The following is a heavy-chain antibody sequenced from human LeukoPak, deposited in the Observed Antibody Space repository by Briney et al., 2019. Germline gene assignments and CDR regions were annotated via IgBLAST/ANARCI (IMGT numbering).Heavy chain of an antibody. D-gene: IGHD6-25*01. Sequence: GGSLRLSCAASGFTFSSYGMTWVRQAPGKGLEWVSDVGGSGDSTNYADSVKGWFTISRDNSKNTLFLQMNSLRADDTALYYCAKGGGAAAFDFWGQGTLVTVSS. CDR3: AKGGGAAAFDF. V-gene: IGHV3-23*01. CDR1: GFTFSSYG. J-gene: IGHJ4*02. CDR2: VGGSGDST.